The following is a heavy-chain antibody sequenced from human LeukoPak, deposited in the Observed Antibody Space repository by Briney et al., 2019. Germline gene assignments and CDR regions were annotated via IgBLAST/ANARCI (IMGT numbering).Heavy chain of an antibody. CDR3: ARHSRERYYGSGSYRGYDY. D-gene: IGHD3-10*01. V-gene: IGHV4-38-2*02. Sequence: SETLSLTCTVSGYFITSDYYWGWIRQPPGKGLEWIGSIYHSGSTYYNPSLKSRVTISVDTSKNQFSLKLSSVTAADTAVYYCARHSRERYYGSGSYRGYDYWGQGTLVTVSS. CDR1: GYFITSDYY. J-gene: IGHJ4*02. CDR2: IYHSGST.